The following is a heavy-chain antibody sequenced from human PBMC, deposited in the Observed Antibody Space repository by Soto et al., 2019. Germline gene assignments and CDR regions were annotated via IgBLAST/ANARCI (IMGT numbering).Heavy chain of an antibody. Sequence: TLSLTCTVSGGSVSSGSYYWSWIRQPPGKGLGWIGYIYYSGSTNYNPSLKSRVTISVDTSKNQFSLKLSSVTAADTAGYYCARDRSNGYSCGWRQGALVTVSS. CDR1: GGSVSSGSYY. J-gene: IGHJ4*02. V-gene: IGHV4-61*01. CDR3: ARDRSNGYSCG. CDR2: IYYSGST. D-gene: IGHD3-22*01.